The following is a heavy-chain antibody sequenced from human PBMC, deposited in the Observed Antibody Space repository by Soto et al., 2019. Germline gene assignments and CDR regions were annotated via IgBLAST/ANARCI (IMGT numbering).Heavy chain of an antibody. Sequence: PGGSLRLSCASSGFTFSVTANYMSWVRQAPGKGLEWVSVIYSGGSTYYIDSVKGRFSISRDISKNTLYLQMNSLRAEDTAVYYCHAYGYWGQGTLVTVSS. J-gene: IGHJ4*02. CDR2: IYSGGST. D-gene: IGHD4-17*01. CDR1: GFTFSVTANY. V-gene: IGHV3-53*01. CDR3: HAYGY.